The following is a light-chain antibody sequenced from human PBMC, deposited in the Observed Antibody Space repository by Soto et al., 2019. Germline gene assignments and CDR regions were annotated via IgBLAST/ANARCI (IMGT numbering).Light chain of an antibody. CDR3: QSYDSSLNAYYV. CDR1: SSNIGAGYD. J-gene: IGLJ1*01. CDR2: GNM. V-gene: IGLV1-40*01. Sequence: QSVLTQPPSVSGAPGQRVSISCTGSSSNIGAGYDVHWYQQLPGTAPKLLIYGNMNRPSGVPDRFSGSKSGTSASLAITGLQAEDEADYYCQSYDSSLNAYYVFGNGTKVTV.